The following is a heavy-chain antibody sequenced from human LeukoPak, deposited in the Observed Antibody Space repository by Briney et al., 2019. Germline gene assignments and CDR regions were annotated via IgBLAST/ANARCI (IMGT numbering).Heavy chain of an antibody. CDR3: ATGQIFYGSHY. Sequence: PSETLSLTCAVSGGSISSGGYSWSWIRQPPGKGLEWIGYIYHSGSTYYNPSLKSRVTISVDRSKNQFSLKLSSVTAADTGVYYCATGQIFYGSHYWGLGTLVTVSS. V-gene: IGHV4-30-2*01. CDR1: GGSISSGGYS. D-gene: IGHD3-10*01. J-gene: IGHJ4*02. CDR2: IYHSGST.